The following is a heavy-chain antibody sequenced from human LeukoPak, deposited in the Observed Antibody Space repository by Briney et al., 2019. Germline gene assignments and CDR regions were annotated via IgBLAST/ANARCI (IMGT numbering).Heavy chain of an antibody. CDR2: INHSGST. J-gene: IGHJ3*02. V-gene: IGHV4-34*01. CDR1: GGSFSGYY. CDR3: ARRARGSLNPLRTNLGKFATQEGIRAFDI. Sequence: PSETLSLTCAVYGGSFSGYYWSWIRQPPGKGLEWIGEINHSGSTNYNPSLKSRVTISVDTSKNQFSLKLSSVTAADTAVYYCARRARGSLNPLRTNLGKFATQEGIRAFDIWGQGTMVTVSS. D-gene: IGHD2-15*01.